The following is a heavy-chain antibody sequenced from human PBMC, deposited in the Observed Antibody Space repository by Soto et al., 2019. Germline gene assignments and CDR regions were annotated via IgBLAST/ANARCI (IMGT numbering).Heavy chain of an antibody. CDR1: GGTFSSYT. CDR3: ARTFYDILTGYHYYFDY. D-gene: IGHD3-9*01. V-gene: IGHV1-69*02. Sequence: QVQLVQSGAEVKKPGSSVKVSCKASGGTFSSYTISWVRQAPGQGLEWMGRIIPSLGIANYAQKFQGRVTITADKSTSTADMERSTLRSEDTAVYYCARTFYDILTGYHYYFDYWGQGTLDTVSS. J-gene: IGHJ4*02. CDR2: IIPSLGIA.